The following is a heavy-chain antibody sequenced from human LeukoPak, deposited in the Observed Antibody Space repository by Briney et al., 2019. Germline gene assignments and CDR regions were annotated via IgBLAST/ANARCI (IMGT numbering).Heavy chain of an antibody. D-gene: IGHD2-21*01. CDR3: ARVQGEAPGWFDP. Sequence: GGSLRLSCAASGFTFTSYSMSWVRQAPGKGLEWFSYISDFSGTIYYADSVKGRFPISRDNAKNSVYLQMNSLRAEDTARYYFARVQGEAPGWFDPWGQGTLVTVSS. CDR2: ISDFSGTI. J-gene: IGHJ5*02. CDR1: GFTFTSYS. V-gene: IGHV3-48*01.